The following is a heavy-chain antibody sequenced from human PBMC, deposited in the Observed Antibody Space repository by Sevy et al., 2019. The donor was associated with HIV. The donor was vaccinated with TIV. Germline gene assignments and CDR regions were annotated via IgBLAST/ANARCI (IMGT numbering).Heavy chain of an antibody. CDR1: GFTFSTYT. CDR2: ISSSGTI. V-gene: IGHV3-48*02. J-gene: IGHJ4*02. D-gene: IGHD3-16*01. CDR3: AREAGVGPYYFDS. Sequence: GSLRLSCAASGFTFSTYTLNWVRQAPGKGLEWVSYISSSGTIYYADSVKGQFTISRDNAKNSLYLQMNSLRDEDTAVYYCAREAGVGPYYFDSWGQGTLVTVSS.